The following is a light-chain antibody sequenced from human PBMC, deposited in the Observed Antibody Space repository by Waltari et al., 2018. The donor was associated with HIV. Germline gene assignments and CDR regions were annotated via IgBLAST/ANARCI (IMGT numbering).Light chain of an antibody. V-gene: IGLV1-47*01. CDR1: SSNIGSNQ. Sequence: QSVLTQPPSASGTPGQRVTISCSGSSSNIGSNQVYWYQQLPGTAPKLLIYRNNQRPSGVPDRFSGSKSGTSASLAISVLRSEDEADYYCAAWDDSLSGWVFGGGTKLTVL. J-gene: IGLJ3*02. CDR2: RNN. CDR3: AAWDDSLSGWV.